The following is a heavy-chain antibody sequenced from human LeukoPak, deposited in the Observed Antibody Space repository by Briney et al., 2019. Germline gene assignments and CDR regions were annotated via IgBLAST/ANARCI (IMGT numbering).Heavy chain of an antibody. CDR1: GASISSGAYY. D-gene: IGHD4-17*01. CDR3: ARTTVNFDY. V-gene: IGHV4-31*03. CDR2: IYYSGST. J-gene: IGHJ4*02. Sequence: SQTLSLTCTVSGASISSGAYYWSWIRQHPGKGLEWIGYIYYSGSTSYNPSLKSRLTMSVDTSKNQFSLNLSSVTAADTAVYYCARTTVNFDYWGQGTLVTVSS.